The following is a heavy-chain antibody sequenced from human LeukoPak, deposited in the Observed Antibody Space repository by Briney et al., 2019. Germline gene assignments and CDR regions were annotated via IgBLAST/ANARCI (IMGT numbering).Heavy chain of an antibody. CDR3: AAGTVTMYRWFDP. J-gene: IGHJ5*02. Sequence: SETLSLTCTVSGGPISSYYWSWIRQPPGKGLEWIGYIYTSGSTNYNPSLKSRVTISVDTSKNQFSLKLSSVTAADTAVYYCAAGTVTMYRWFDPWGQGTLVTVSS. D-gene: IGHD4-17*01. CDR1: GGPISSYY. V-gene: IGHV4-4*09. CDR2: IYTSGST.